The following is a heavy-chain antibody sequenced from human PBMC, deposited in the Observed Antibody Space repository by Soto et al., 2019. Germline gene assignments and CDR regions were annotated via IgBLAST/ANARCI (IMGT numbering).Heavy chain of an antibody. CDR2: IWYDGSNK. V-gene: IGHV3-33*01. D-gene: IGHD4-17*01. J-gene: IGHJ4*02. CDR1: GFTFSSYG. Sequence: GGSLRLSCAASGFTFSSYGMHWVRQAPRKGLEWVAVIWYDGSNKYYADSVKGRFTISRDNSKNTLYLQMNSLRAEDTAVYYCARGPDYGDYLFDYWGQGTLVTVSS. CDR3: ARGPDYGDYLFDY.